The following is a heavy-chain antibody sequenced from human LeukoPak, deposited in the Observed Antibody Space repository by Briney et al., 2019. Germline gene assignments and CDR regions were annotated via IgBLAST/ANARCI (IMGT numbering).Heavy chain of an antibody. CDR2: LDSSGST. CDR1: NGSTTGYY. D-gene: IGHD4-23*01. Sequence: PSETLSLTCTVSNGSTTGYYWSWIRQAPGKGLEWIGNLDSSGSTYYNPSLKSRVTISVGTSKNQFSLNLRSVTAADTAIYFCSRSHDYGGLYFYYMDVWGKGTTVTVSS. J-gene: IGHJ6*03. CDR3: SRSHDYGGLYFYYMDV. V-gene: IGHV4-59*04.